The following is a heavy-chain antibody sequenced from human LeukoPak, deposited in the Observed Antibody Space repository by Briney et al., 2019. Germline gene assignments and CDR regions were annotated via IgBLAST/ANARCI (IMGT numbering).Heavy chain of an antibody. J-gene: IGHJ6*02. CDR2: IYYSGST. Sequence: SETLSLTCTVSGGSISSYYWSWIRQPPGKGREWIGYIYYSGSTNYNPSLKSRVTISVDTSKNQFSLKLSSVTAADTAVYYCARSHGGSGSKYYYGMDVWGQGTTVTVSS. V-gene: IGHV4-59*01. CDR1: GGSISSYY. D-gene: IGHD3-10*01. CDR3: ARSHGGSGSKYYYGMDV.